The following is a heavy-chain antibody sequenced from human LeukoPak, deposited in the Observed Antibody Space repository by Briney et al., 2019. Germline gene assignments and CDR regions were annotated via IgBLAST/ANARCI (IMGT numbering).Heavy chain of an antibody. V-gene: IGHV3-9*01. CDR2: ISWNSGSI. D-gene: IGHD3-22*01. J-gene: IGHJ4*02. CDR1: GFTFDDYA. CDR3: AKETPDSSGYYPDY. Sequence: GGSLRLSCAASGFTFDDYAMHWVRQAPGKGLEWVSGISWNSGSIGYADSVKGRFTISRDNAKNSLYLQMNSLRAEDTAVYYCAKETPDSSGYYPDYWGQGTLVTVSS.